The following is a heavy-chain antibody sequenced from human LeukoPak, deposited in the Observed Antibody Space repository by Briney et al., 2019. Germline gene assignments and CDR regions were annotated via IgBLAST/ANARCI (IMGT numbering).Heavy chain of an antibody. J-gene: IGHJ4*02. V-gene: IGHV3-30*04. CDR2: ISYDGSNK. CDR3: ASQGYDSSGYSFDY. CDR1: GFIFSNYA. Sequence: GGSLRLSCAASGFIFSNYAMHWVRQAPGKGLEWLIFISYDGSNKYYADSVKGRFTISRDNSKNTLYLQMNSLRAEDTAVYYCASQGYDSSGYSFDYWGQGTLVTVSS. D-gene: IGHD3-22*01.